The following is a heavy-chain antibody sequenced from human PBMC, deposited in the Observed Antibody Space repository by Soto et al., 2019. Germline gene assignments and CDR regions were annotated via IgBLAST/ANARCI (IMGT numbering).Heavy chain of an antibody. CDR2: LFYTGHT. J-gene: IGHJ5*02. Sequence: PSETLSLTCTVSGHSMSNTDYFWGWIRQTPWSDLQWIGSLFYTGHTYYNPSLLSRVTISADTSKNQFFLKLTSVTAADTAVYYCARHKWVYCISTRCPGHFDHWGQRTLVTVSS. D-gene: IGHD2-2*01. V-gene: IGHV4-39*01. CDR3: ARHKWVYCISTRCPGHFDH. CDR1: GHSMSNTDYF.